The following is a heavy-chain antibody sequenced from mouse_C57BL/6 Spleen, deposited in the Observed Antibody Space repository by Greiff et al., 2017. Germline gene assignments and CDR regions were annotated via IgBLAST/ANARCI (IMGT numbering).Heavy chain of an antibody. J-gene: IGHJ3*01. CDR1: GYTFTSYW. CDR2: IDPSDSYT. Sequence: QVQLQQPGAELVMPGASVKLSCKASGYTFTSYWMHWVKQRPGQGLEWIGEIDPSDSYTNYNQKFKGKSTLTVDKSSSTAYMQLSSLTSEDSAVYYCARTGVDGSSFDFAYWGQGTLVTVSA. CDR3: ARTGVDGSSFDFAY. V-gene: IGHV1-69*01. D-gene: IGHD1-1*01.